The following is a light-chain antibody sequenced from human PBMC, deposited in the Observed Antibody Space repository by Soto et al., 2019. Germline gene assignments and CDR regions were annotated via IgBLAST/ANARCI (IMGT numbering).Light chain of an antibody. CDR3: QKYNSAPLT. CDR2: STS. Sequence: DVQLTQSPCSLSSFVGERVTITCRASQGIAPYLAWFQQKQGKVPTLLIISTSTLQTRVPSRFSGSGSGTDFTLTINRLQPEDVGTYYCQKYNSAPLTFGGGTKLEIK. J-gene: IGKJ4*01. V-gene: IGKV1-27*01. CDR1: QGIAPY.